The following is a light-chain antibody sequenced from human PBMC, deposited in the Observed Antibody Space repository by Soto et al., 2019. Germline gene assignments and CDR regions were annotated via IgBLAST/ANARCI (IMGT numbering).Light chain of an antibody. CDR3: SSYAGSNNYVI. V-gene: IGLV2-8*01. CDR2: DVS. J-gene: IGLJ2*01. CDR1: SNDVGAYNY. Sequence: QSVLTQPPSAYGSPGQSVTISCTGTSNDVGAYNYVSWYQHHPGKAPKLMISDVSHRPSGVPDRFAGSKSGNTASLTVSGLQAEDEADYYCSSYAGSNNYVIFGGGTKLTVL.